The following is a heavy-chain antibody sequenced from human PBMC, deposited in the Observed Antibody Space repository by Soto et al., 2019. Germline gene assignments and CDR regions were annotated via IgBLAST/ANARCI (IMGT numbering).Heavy chain of an antibody. CDR2: INAGNGNT. D-gene: IGHD3-16*01. CDR3: AREQSGEIMTMTDAFDI. V-gene: IGHV1-3*01. Sequence: QVQLVQSGAEVQKPGASVKVSCKASGYTFTSYAIHWVRQAPGPRLEWMGWINAGNGNTQYSQKFQGRVTITRDTSASIAYMEVSSLRSEDTALYCGAREQSGEIMTMTDAFDIWGQGTMVTVSS. J-gene: IGHJ3*02. CDR1: GYTFTSYA.